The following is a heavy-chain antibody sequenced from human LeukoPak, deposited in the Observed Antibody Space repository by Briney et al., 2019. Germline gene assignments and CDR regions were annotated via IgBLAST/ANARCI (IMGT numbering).Heavy chain of an antibody. J-gene: IGHJ4*02. D-gene: IGHD6-19*01. Sequence: SETLSLTCTVSGGSVSSLTYYWGWIRQLPGRGLEWIASIYYSGTTYYSPSLKSRVTISVNRSNNQFSLRLTSVTAADTAVYFCAGYSSGWSSGGGYWGQGTLVTVSS. CDR3: AGYSSGWSSGGGY. V-gene: IGHV4-39*01. CDR1: GGSVSSLTYY. CDR2: IYYSGTT.